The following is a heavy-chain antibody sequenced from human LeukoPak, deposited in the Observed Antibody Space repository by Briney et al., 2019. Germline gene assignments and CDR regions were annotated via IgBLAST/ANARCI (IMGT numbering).Heavy chain of an antibody. D-gene: IGHD6-19*01. Sequence: ASVKASCKASGYSFTSYYMHWVRQAAGQGREWMGIINPNGGSTSYAQKFRGRVTMTRDTSTSTVYMALSSLKSEDTAVYYCAREKDNSGWKNWIDPWGEGTLVTASS. J-gene: IGHJ5*02. CDR3: AREKDNSGWKNWIDP. CDR2: INPNGGST. CDR1: GYSFTSYY. V-gene: IGHV1-46*01.